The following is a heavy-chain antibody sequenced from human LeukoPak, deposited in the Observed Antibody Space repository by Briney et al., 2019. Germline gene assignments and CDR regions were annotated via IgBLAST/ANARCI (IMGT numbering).Heavy chain of an antibody. CDR2: IYSGGST. CDR3: ARLDGGTDAFDI. J-gene: IGHJ3*02. D-gene: IGHD4-23*01. V-gene: IGHV3-53*01. Sequence: GGSLRLSCAPSGFTSSGNYMSWGPRAPGRGLEWVSVIYSGGSTYYADSVKGRFTISRDNSKNTLYLQMHSLRAADTAVYYCARLDGGTDAFDIWGQGTMVTVSS. CDR1: GFTSSGNY.